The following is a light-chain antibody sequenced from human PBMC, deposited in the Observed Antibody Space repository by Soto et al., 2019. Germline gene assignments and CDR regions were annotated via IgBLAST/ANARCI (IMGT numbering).Light chain of an antibody. CDR3: SSYAGVTALL. CDR2: EVT. CDR1: RSDIGKYNL. V-gene: IGLV2-23*02. Sequence: QSALTQPASVSGSPGQSITISCTGARSDIGKYNLVSWYQQHPGQAPKLMIYEVTKRPSGVSNRFSGSKSGNTASLTISGLQTEDEADYFCSSYAGVTALLFGGGTKLTVL. J-gene: IGLJ2*01.